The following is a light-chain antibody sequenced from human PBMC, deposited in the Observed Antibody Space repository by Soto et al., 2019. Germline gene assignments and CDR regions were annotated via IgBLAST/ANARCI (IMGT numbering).Light chain of an antibody. V-gene: IGLV3-1*01. Sequence: SYELTQPPSVSVSPGQTASITCSGDKLGDKYASWYQQKPGQSPVLVIYQDNRRPSGIPERFSGSNSGNTATLTISGTQAMDEADYYCQAWDSSTHVFGTGTKLIVL. J-gene: IGLJ1*01. CDR3: QAWDSSTHV. CDR2: QDN. CDR1: KLGDKY.